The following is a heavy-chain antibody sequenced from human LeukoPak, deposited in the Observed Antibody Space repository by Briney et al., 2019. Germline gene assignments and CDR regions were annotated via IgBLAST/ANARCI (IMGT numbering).Heavy chain of an antibody. CDR1: GFTFSSYW. J-gene: IGHJ6*02. D-gene: IGHD3-10*01. CDR2: INSDGSST. V-gene: IGHV3-74*01. Sequence: GGSLRLSCAASGFTFSSYWMHWVRQAPGKGLVWVSRINSDGSSTSYADSVEGRFTISRDNAKNTLYLQMNSLRAEDTAVYYCARESGDDYGMDVWGQGTTVTVSS. CDR3: ARESGDDYGMDV.